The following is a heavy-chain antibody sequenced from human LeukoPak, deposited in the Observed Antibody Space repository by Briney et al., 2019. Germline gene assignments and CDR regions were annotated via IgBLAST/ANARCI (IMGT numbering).Heavy chain of an antibody. Sequence: DTVSLICTLSVRSISRSSYYCGWVRQPRGKGLEWFVSIYYSGSTYHNPALKGSVTISVDTYKNQFSLKLKFVTAAAKDVYYCARAPTTHSSGYYCDYWGQGTPVTVSS. V-gene: IGHV4-39*07. D-gene: IGHD3-22*01. CDR3: ARAPTTHSSGYYCDY. J-gene: IGHJ4*02. CDR1: VRSISRSSYY. CDR2: IYYSGST.